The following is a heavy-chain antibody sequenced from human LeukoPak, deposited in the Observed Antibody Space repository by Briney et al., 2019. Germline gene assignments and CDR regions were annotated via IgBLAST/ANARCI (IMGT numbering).Heavy chain of an antibody. CDR2: INPNSGGT. CDR3: ARGDQYDSSGEYYYYGMDV. CDR1: GYTFTGYY. D-gene: IGHD3-22*01. V-gene: IGHV1-2*02. J-gene: IGHJ6*02. Sequence: ASVKVSCKASGYTFTGYYMHWVRQAPGQGLEWMGWINPNSGGTNYAQKFQGRVTMTRDTSISTAYMELSRLRSDGTAVYYCARGDQYDSSGEYYYYGMDVWGQGATVTVSS.